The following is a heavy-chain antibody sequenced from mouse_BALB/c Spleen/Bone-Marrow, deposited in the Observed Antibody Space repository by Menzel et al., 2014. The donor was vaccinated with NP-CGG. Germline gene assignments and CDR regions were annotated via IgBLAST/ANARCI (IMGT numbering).Heavy chain of an antibody. CDR1: GYVFSTYW. J-gene: IGHJ2*01. V-gene: IGHV1-80*01. CDR2: IYPGDGDT. CDR3: ARGGISVDY. Sequence: VQLQQSGAELVRPGSSVKISCKSSGYVFSTYWINWEKQRPGQGLEWIGQIYPGDGDTDFNGKFKDKATLTADESSNTAYMQLSSLTSEDSAVYFCARGGISVDYWGQGTTLTISS.